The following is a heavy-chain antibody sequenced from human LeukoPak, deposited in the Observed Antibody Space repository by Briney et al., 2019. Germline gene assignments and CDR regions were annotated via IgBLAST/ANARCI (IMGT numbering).Heavy chain of an antibody. J-gene: IGHJ6*02. CDR2: INPNSGGT. CDR1: GYTFTGYY. Sequence: ASVKVSCKASGYTFTGYYMHWVRQAPGQGLEWMGWINPNSGGTNYAQKFQGWVTMTRDTSISTAYMELSRLRSDDTAVYYCARDIAAAAPAGMDVWGQGTTVTVSS. V-gene: IGHV1-2*04. D-gene: IGHD6-13*01. CDR3: ARDIAAAAPAGMDV.